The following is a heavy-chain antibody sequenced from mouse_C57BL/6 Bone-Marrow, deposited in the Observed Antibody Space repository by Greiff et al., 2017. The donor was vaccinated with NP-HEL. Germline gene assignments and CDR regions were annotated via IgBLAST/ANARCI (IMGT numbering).Heavy chain of an antibody. Sequence: QVQLKESGAELARPGASVKLSCKASGYTFTSYGISWVKQRTGQGLEWIGEIYPRSGNTYYNEKFKGKATLTADKSSSTAYMELRSLTSEDSAVYFCARYPYYYGSSYGAYWGQGTLVTVSA. CDR3: ARYPYYYGSSYGAY. CDR2: IYPRSGNT. D-gene: IGHD1-1*01. J-gene: IGHJ3*01. CDR1: GYTFTSYG. V-gene: IGHV1-81*01.